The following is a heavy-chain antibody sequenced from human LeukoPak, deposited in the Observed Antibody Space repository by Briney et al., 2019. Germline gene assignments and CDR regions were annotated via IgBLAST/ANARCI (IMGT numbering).Heavy chain of an antibody. CDR2: IYHSGST. D-gene: IGHD6-19*01. CDR3: ARDSSGWYYSWFDP. V-gene: IGHV4-30-2*01. J-gene: IGHJ5*02. Sequence: SETLSLTCTVSGGSISSGGYYWSWIRQPPGKGLEWIGYIYHSGSTYYNPSLKSRVTISVDRSKNQFSLKLSSVTAADTAVYYCARDSSGWYYSWFDPWGQGTLVTVSS. CDR1: GGSISSGGYY.